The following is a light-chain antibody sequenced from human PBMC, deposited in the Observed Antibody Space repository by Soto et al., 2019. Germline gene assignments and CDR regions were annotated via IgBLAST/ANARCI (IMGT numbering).Light chain of an antibody. CDR2: GAS. V-gene: IGKV3-20*01. Sequence: EIVLTQSPGSLSLSPGEGATLSCRASQSVSSSFFAWYQQKPGQAPILLIYGASRRATGVPDRFSGSGSGTDFTLSISRLEPEDFAVYYCQQYESSVTFGQGTKVEIK. CDR3: QQYESSVT. CDR1: QSVSSSF. J-gene: IGKJ1*01.